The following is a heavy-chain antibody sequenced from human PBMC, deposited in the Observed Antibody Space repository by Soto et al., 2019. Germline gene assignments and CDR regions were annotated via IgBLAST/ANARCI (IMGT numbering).Heavy chain of an antibody. V-gene: IGHV4-39*01. D-gene: IGHD5-12*01. Sequence: SETQSLTYTVSGGSIRNSSYYWSCIRQPPGKGLEWIGIISYSGSTYYSPSLKSRVTISADTSKNQLSLGLSSLISADTAVFHCMNYNSGLKYWGQGTVVTVSS. J-gene: IGHJ4*02. CDR1: GGSIRNSSYY. CDR2: ISYSGST. CDR3: MNYNSGLKY.